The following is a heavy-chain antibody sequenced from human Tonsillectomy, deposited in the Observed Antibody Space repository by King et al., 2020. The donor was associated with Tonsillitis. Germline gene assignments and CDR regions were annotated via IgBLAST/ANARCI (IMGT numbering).Heavy chain of an antibody. CDR3: TRTTTYSGSYSS. CDR2: FRTKANCYAT. Sequence: VQLVESGGGLVQPVGSLKLSLAASGVTFSGSAMHWVRQAAVKGLEWLCGFRTKANCYATAYAASVKGRFSISREDSKNTAYLQMNSLKTEETAVYYCTRTTTYSGSYSSWGQGTLVTVSS. CDR1: GVTFSGSA. D-gene: IGHD1-26*01. J-gene: IGHJ5*02. V-gene: IGHV3-73*01.